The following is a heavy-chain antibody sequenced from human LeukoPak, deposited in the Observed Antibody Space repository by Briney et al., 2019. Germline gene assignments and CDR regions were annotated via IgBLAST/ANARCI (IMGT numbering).Heavy chain of an antibody. V-gene: IGHV1-2*02. J-gene: IGHJ5*02. CDR2: INPNSGGT. D-gene: IGHD2-2*02. Sequence: GASVKVSCKASGYTFTGYYMHWVRQAPGQGLEWMGWINPNSGGTNYAQKFQGRVTMTRDTSISTAYMELSRLRSDDTAVYYCARLGYYSGTSCYTWARYYDILTGYPNWFDPWGQGTLVTVSS. CDR1: GYTFTGYY. CDR3: ARLGYYSGTSCYTWARYYDILTGYPNWFDP.